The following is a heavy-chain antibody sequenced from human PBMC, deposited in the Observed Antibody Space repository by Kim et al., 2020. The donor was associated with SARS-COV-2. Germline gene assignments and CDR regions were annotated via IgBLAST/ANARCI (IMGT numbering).Heavy chain of an antibody. J-gene: IGHJ6*02. CDR2: ISAYNGNT. Sequence: ASVKVSCKASGYTFTSYGISWVRQAPGQGLEWMGWISAYNGNTNYAQKLQGRVTMTTDTSTSTAYMELRSLRSDDTAVYYCAREWSGQQLVRNEGVYYYYGMDVWGQGTTVTVSS. D-gene: IGHD6-13*01. CDR3: AREWSGQQLVRNEGVYYYYGMDV. V-gene: IGHV1-18*01. CDR1: GYTFTSYG.